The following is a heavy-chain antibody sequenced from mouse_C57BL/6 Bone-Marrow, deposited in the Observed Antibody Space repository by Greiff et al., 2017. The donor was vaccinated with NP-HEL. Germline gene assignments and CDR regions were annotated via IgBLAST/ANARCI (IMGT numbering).Heavy chain of an antibody. CDR2: IYPGSGNT. Sequence: QVQLQQSGPELVKPGASVKISCKASGYSFTSYYIHWVKQRPGQGLAWIGWIYPGSGNTKYNEKFKGKATLTADTSSSTAYMQLSSLTSEDSAVYYCARRWLLRFYAMDYWGQGTSVTVSS. CDR1: GYSFTSYY. D-gene: IGHD2-3*01. J-gene: IGHJ4*01. CDR3: ARRWLLRFYAMDY. V-gene: IGHV1-66*01.